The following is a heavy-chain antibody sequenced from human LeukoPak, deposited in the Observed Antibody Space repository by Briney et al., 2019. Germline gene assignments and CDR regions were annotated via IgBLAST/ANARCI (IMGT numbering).Heavy chain of an antibody. Sequence: WASVKVSCKASGYTFTSYGISWVRQAPGQGLEWMGGIIPIFGTANYAQKFQGRVTITTDESTSTAYMELSSLRSEDTAVYYCARSRGSWHRYFDLWGRGTLVTVSS. D-gene: IGHD6-13*01. CDR3: ARSRGSWHRYFDL. V-gene: IGHV1-69*05. CDR2: IIPIFGTA. CDR1: GYTFTSYG. J-gene: IGHJ2*01.